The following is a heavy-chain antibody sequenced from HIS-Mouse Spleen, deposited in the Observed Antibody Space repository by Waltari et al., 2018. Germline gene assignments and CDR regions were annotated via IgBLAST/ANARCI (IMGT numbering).Heavy chain of an antibody. CDR2: ISWDGGST. CDR1: GSTFDDYT. CDR3: AKAKGLLMVYDY. D-gene: IGHD2-8*01. V-gene: IGHV3-43*01. J-gene: IGHJ4*02. Sequence: EVQLVESGGVVVQPGGSLRLCCEASGSTFDDYTMHWVRQAPGKGLEWVSLISWDGGSTYYADSVKGRFTISRDNSKNSLYLQMNSLRTEDTALYYCAKAKGLLMVYDYWGQGTLVTVSS.